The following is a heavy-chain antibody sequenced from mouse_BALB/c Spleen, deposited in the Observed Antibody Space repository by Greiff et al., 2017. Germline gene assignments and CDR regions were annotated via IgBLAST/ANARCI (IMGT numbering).Heavy chain of an antibody. V-gene: IGHV1-69*02. CDR2: IYPSDSYT. Sequence: QVQLQQSGAELVRPGASVKLSCKASGYTFTSYWINWVKQRPGQGLEWIGNIYPSDSYTNYNQKFKDKATLTVDKSSSTAYMQLSSPTSEDSAVYYCTRWWDYEAMDDWGQGTSVTVSS. CDR3: TRWWDYEAMDD. J-gene: IGHJ4*01. CDR1: GYTFTSYW. D-gene: IGHD1-1*02.